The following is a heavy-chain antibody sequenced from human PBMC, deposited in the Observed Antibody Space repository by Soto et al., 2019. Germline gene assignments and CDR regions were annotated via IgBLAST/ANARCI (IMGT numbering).Heavy chain of an antibody. CDR3: AKDTRSSEVSWFDP. Sequence: GASVKVSCKASGYTFTSYYMHWVRQAPGQGLEWMGIIHPSGGSTSYAQKFQGRVTMTRDTSTSTVYMELSSLRSEDSAMYYCAKDTRSSEVSWFDPWGPGTQVTVSS. CDR2: IHPSGGST. V-gene: IGHV1-46*01. CDR1: GYTFTSYY. J-gene: IGHJ5*02. D-gene: IGHD6-6*01.